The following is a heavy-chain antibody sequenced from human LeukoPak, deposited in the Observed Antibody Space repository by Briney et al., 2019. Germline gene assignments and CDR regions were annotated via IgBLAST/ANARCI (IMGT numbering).Heavy chain of an antibody. CDR1: GFTFGTYA. V-gene: IGHV3-23*01. Sequence: GGSPRLSCAASGFTFGTYAMTWVRQAPGKGLEWVSAISGSGGSTYYADSVKGRFTISRDNSKNTLFLQMNSLRPDDTAVYYCAKGGDYSTSSELDFWGQGTLVTVSS. CDR3: AKGGDYSTSSELDF. D-gene: IGHD6-6*01. J-gene: IGHJ4*02. CDR2: ISGSGGST.